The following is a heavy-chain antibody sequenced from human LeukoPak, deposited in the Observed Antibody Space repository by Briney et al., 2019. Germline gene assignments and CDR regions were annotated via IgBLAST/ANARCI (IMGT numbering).Heavy chain of an antibody. Sequence: GGSLRLSCAASGFTFSSYSMNWVRQAPGKGLEWVSSISSSSSYIYYADSVKGRFTISRDNVKNSLYLQMNSLRAEDTAVYYCARGGKWSPRDRFDPWGQGTLVTVSS. CDR2: ISSSSSYI. V-gene: IGHV3-21*01. CDR3: ARGGKWSPRDRFDP. CDR1: GFTFSSYS. J-gene: IGHJ5*02. D-gene: IGHD2-8*01.